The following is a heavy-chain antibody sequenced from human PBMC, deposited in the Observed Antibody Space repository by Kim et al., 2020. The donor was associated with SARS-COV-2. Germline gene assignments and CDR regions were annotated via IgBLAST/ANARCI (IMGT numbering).Heavy chain of an antibody. D-gene: IGHD6-13*01. CDR2: T. J-gene: IGHJ4*02. V-gene: IGHV4-31*02. Sequence: TYYNPYLKSRVTISVDTSKNQLSLKLRSGTAADTAVYYCARGAAAGSLFDWGQGTLVTVSS. CDR3: ARGAAAGSLFD.